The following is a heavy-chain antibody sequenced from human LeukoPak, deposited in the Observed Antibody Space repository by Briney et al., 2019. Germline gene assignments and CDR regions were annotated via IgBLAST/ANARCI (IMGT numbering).Heavy chain of an antibody. CDR1: GGTFSSYA. V-gene: IGHV1-69*04. Sequence: GASVKVSCKASGGTFSSYAISWVRQAPGQGLEWMGRIIPILGIANYAQKFQGRVTITADKSTSTAYMELSSLRSEDTAVYYCARDTNWNARVGAFDIWGQGTMVTVSS. CDR3: ARDTNWNARVGAFDI. CDR2: IIPILGIA. D-gene: IGHD1-1*01. J-gene: IGHJ3*02.